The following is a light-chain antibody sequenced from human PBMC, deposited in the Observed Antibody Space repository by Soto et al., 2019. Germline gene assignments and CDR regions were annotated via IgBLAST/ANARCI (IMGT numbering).Light chain of an antibody. Sequence: EIVMTQSPATLSVSPGESATLSCRASQSVSGNLAWYQQKPGQAPRLLIYGASTRATGIPARFSGSGSGTEFTLTISSQQSEDIAVYYCQQYNNWLITFGQGTRLEIK. CDR2: GAS. J-gene: IGKJ5*01. V-gene: IGKV3-15*01. CDR3: QQYNNWLIT. CDR1: QSVSGN.